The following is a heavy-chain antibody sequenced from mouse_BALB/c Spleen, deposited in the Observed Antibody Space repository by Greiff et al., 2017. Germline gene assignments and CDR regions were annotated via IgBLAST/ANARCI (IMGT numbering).Heavy chain of an antibody. CDR1: GYTFTSYT. Sequence: QVQLQQSAAELARPGASVKMSCKASGYTFTSYTMHWVKQRPGQGLEWIGYINPSSGYTEYNQKFKDKTTLTADKSSSTAYMQLSSLTSEDSAVYYCARNDGAWFAYWGQGTLVTVSA. V-gene: IGHV1-4*02. J-gene: IGHJ3*01. CDR3: ARNDGAWFAY. D-gene: IGHD2-12*01. CDR2: INPSSGYT.